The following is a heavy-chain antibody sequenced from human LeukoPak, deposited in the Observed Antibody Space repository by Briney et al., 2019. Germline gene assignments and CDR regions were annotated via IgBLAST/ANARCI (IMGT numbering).Heavy chain of an antibody. J-gene: IGHJ5*02. CDR1: GGSISSGSYY. V-gene: IGHV4-61*02. D-gene: IGHD2-2*01. Sequence: SETLSLTCTVSGGSISSGSYYWSWIRQPAGKGLEWIGRIYTSGSTNYNPSLKSRGTISVDTSKNQFSLKLSSVTAADTAVYYCARDKGYCSSTSCYSVGWFDPWGQGTLVTVSS. CDR3: ARDKGYCSSTSCYSVGWFDP. CDR2: IYTSGST.